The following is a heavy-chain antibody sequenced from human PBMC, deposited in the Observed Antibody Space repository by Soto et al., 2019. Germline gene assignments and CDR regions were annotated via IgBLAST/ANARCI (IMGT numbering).Heavy chain of an antibody. CDR2: VNPNSGDT. Sequence: QVQLVQAGAEVKKPGASVKVSCKASGYTFSSYDITWVRQAAGQGLEWMGWVNPNSGDTDYAQKFQGRVTMTRDTSIRTAYMELSSLRSEDAAVYYGARNGFLDRFLDFWCQGTLVTVSS. V-gene: IGHV1-8*01. J-gene: IGHJ4*02. CDR1: GYTFSSYD. CDR3: ARNGFLDRFLDF. D-gene: IGHD3-9*01.